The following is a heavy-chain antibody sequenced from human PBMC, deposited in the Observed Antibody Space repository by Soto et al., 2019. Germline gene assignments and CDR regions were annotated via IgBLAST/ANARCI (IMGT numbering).Heavy chain of an antibody. D-gene: IGHD5-12*01. Sequence: QVQLVQSGAEVKKPGSSVKVSCKASGGTFSSYTISWVRQAPGQGLEWMGRIIPIVGIANYAQKFQGRVTITADKSTSTAYIELSSLRTEDTAVYYCARGGYSGYDNFDYSGQGTLVPVSS. V-gene: IGHV1-69*02. CDR2: IIPIVGIA. CDR3: ARGGYSGYDNFDY. CDR1: GGTFSSYT. J-gene: IGHJ4*02.